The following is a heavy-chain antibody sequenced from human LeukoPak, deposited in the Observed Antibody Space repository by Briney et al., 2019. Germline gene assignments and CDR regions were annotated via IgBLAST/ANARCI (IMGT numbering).Heavy chain of an antibody. CDR1: GGTFSSYA. V-gene: IGHV1-69*13. J-gene: IGHJ4*02. Sequence: SVKVSCKASGGTFSSYAISWVRQAPGQGLEWMGGIIPIFGTANYAQKFQGRVTITADESTSTAYMELSSLRSEDTAVYYCARDNGKGSSWYYDYWGQGTLVTVSS. D-gene: IGHD6-13*01. CDR3: ARDNGKGSSWYYDY. CDR2: IIPIFGTA.